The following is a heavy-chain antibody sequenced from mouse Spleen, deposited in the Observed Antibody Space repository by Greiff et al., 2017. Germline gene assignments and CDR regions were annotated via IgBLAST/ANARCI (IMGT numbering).Heavy chain of an antibody. V-gene: IGHV1-82*01. Sequence: VQLQQSGPELVKPGASVKISCKASGYAFSSSWMNWVKQRPGKGLEWIGRIYPGGGDTNYNGKFKGKATLTADKSSSTAYMQLSSLTSEDSAVYFCSYVRMDYWGQGTSVTVSS. CDR3: SYVRMDY. CDR1: GYAFSSSW. CDR2: IYPGGGDT. J-gene: IGHJ4*01.